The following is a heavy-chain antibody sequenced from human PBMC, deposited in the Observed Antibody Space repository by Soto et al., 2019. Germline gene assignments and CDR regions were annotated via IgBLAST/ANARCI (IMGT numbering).Heavy chain of an antibody. Sequence: GGSLRLSCAASGFTFSSYAMSWVRQAPGKGLEWVSAISGSGGSTYYADSVKGRFTISRDNSKNTLYLQMNSLRAEDTAVYYCAKALSPRPTITSLIDPRGQGTLVTVSS. V-gene: IGHV3-23*01. CDR1: GFTFSSYA. D-gene: IGHD5-12*01. CDR3: AKALSPRPTITSLIDP. J-gene: IGHJ5*02. CDR2: ISGSGGST.